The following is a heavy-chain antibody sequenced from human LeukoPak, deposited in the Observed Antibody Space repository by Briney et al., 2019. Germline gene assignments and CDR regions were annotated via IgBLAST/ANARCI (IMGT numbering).Heavy chain of an antibody. CDR1: GYTFTSYG. D-gene: IGHD5-12*01. Sequence: SVKVSCKASGYTFTSYGISWVRQAPGQGLEWMGGIIPIFGTANYAQKFQGRVTITADESTSTAYMELSSLRSEDTAVYYCAREDSGYDLGAFDIWGQGTMVTVSS. CDR2: IIPIFGTA. J-gene: IGHJ3*02. V-gene: IGHV1-69*13. CDR3: AREDSGYDLGAFDI.